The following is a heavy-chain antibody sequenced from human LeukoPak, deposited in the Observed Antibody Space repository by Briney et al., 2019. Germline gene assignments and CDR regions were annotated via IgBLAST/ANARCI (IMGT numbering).Heavy chain of an antibody. J-gene: IGHJ6*02. CDR2: TYYRSKWYN. V-gene: IGHV6-1*01. D-gene: IGHD3-10*01. CDR1: GDSVSSNSAA. CDR3: ARDLGNSPLLWFGESPGGMDV. Sequence: SQTLSLTCAISGDSVSSNSAAWNWIRQSPSRGLEWLGRTYYRSKWYNDYAVSVKSRITINPDTSKNQFSLQLNSVTPEDTAVYYCARDLGNSPLLWFGESPGGMDVWGQGTTVTVSS.